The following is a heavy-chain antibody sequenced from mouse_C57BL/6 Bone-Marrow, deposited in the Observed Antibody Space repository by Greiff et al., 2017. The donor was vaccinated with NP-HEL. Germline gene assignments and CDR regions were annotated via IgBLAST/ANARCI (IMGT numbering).Heavy chain of an antibody. V-gene: IGHV1-20*01. Sequence: VQLQQSGPELVKPGDSVKISCKASGYSFTGYFMNWVMQSHGKSLEWIGRINPDNGDTFYNQKFKGKATLTVDKSSSTAHMELRSLTSEDAAVYYCAKAYYSNWGPYYFDYWGQGTTLTVSS. CDR1: GYSFTGYF. CDR2: INPDNGDT. CDR3: AKAYYSNWGPYYFDY. D-gene: IGHD2-5*01. J-gene: IGHJ2*01.